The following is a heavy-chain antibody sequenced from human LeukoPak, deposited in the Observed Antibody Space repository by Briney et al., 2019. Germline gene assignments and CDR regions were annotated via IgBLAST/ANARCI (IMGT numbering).Heavy chain of an antibody. V-gene: IGHV4-59*01. J-gene: IGHJ3*02. D-gene: IGHD1-1*01. Sequence: PSETPSLTCSVSGGSISSYYWSWIRQPPGKGLAWIGYIYYSGSTNYNPSLESRVTISIDTSTKQLSLKLRSVTAADTAVYYCARDRRESTKPNDAFDIWGQGTMVTVSS. CDR1: GGSISSYY. CDR2: IYYSGST. CDR3: ARDRRESTKPNDAFDI.